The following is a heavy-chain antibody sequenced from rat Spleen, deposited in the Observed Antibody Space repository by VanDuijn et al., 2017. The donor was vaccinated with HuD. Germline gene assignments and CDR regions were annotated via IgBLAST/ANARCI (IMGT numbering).Heavy chain of an antibody. V-gene: IGHV5-58*01. J-gene: IGHJ4*01. CDR1: GFTFSGYW. CDR3: TTGYDGSYYYVMDA. CDR2: ISPDGGTT. Sequence: EVQLVETGGGLVQPGGSLQLSCVASGFTFSGYWMYWIRQAPGEGLEWISFISPDGGTTYYPDSVKGRFTISRDDAKSTLYLQMDSLRSEDTATYYCTTGYDGSYYYVMDAWGQGASVTVSS. D-gene: IGHD1-12*02.